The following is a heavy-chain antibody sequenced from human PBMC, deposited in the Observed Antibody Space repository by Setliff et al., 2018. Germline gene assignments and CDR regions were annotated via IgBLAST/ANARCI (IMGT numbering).Heavy chain of an antibody. CDR3: AKFVGYTYGYDY. Sequence: GGSLRLSCAASGFNFSSYAFNWVRQAPGKGLEWVSSISSRSTYIYYADSLKGRFTISRDNAKNSLFLQMNSLRAEDTALYYCAKFVGYTYGYDYWGRGTLVTVSS. J-gene: IGHJ4*02. CDR2: ISSRSTYI. D-gene: IGHD5-18*01. CDR1: GFNFSSYA. V-gene: IGHV3-21*01.